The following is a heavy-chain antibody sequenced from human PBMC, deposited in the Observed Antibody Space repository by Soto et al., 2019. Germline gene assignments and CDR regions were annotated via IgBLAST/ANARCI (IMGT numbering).Heavy chain of an antibody. Sequence: EVQLVETGGGLIQPGGSLRLSCAASGFTVSSNYMSWVRQAPGKGLEWVSGIYSGGSTYYADSVKGRFTIYRDNYKNTLYLQMNSLRAEATYVYYCARGSVLAEYYFDYWGQGTLVTVSS. CDR1: GFTVSSNY. D-gene: IGHD3-3*02. J-gene: IGHJ4*02. CDR3: ARGSVLAEYYFDY. V-gene: IGHV3-53*02. CDR2: IYSGGST.